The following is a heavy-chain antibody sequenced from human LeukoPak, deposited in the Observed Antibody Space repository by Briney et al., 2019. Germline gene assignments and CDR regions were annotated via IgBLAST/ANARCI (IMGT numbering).Heavy chain of an antibody. V-gene: IGHV4-34*01. CDR2: INHSGST. J-gene: IGHJ6*03. Sequence: KPSETLSLTCAVYGGSFSGYYWSWIRQPPGEGLEWIGEINHSGSTNYNPSLKSRVTISVDTSKNQFSLKLSSVTAADTAVYYCARGRYCSGGSCYYYYYYMDVWGKGTTVTVSS. D-gene: IGHD2-15*01. CDR1: GGSFSGYY. CDR3: ARGRYCSGGSCYYYYYYMDV.